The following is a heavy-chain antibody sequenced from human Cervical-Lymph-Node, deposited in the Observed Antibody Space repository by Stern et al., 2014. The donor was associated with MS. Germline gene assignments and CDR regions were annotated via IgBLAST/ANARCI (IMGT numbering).Heavy chain of an antibody. CDR2: ISSSGYYI. D-gene: IGHD2-2*01. CDR3: ARTRLDIVVVPAAVGYYYGIDV. V-gene: IGHV3-21*01. J-gene: IGHJ6*02. CDR1: GFMFSTYS. Sequence: EVQLVESGGGLVKPGGSLRLSCAASGFMFSTYSMNWVRQAPGKGLEWVSSISSSGYYIYYADLMKGRITISRDNAKNSLYLQIDSLRVEDTAVYYCARTRLDIVVVPAAVGYYYGIDVWGQGTTVTVSS.